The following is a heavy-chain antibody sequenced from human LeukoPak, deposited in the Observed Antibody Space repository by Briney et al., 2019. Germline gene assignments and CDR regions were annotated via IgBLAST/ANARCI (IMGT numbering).Heavy chain of an antibody. Sequence: GSLRLSCAASGFTFSSYAMHWVRQAPGKGLEWVAVISYDGSNKYYADSVKGRFTISRDNAKNSLYLQMNSLRVEDTAVYYCTRELASWGQGTLVTVSS. J-gene: IGHJ5*02. CDR1: GFTFSSYA. CDR2: ISYDGSNK. V-gene: IGHV3-30-3*01. CDR3: TRELAS.